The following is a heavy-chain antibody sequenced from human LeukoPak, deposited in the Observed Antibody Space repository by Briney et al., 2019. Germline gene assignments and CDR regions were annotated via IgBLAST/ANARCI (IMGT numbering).Heavy chain of an antibody. V-gene: IGHV3-23*01. D-gene: IGHD2-21*02. Sequence: GGSLRLSCAASGFTFNNYAMSWVRQAPGKGLEWVSGISDSGGSTYYADSVKGRFTISRDNSKNTVHLQMNNLRVEDTAVYFCVRRDSYIPFWGQGTLVTVSS. CDR2: ISDSGGST. J-gene: IGHJ4*02. CDR3: VRRDSYIPF. CDR1: GFTFNNYA.